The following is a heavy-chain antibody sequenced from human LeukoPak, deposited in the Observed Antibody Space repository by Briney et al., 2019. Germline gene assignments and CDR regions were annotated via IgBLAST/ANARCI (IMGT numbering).Heavy chain of an antibody. V-gene: IGHV4-59*08. J-gene: IGHJ4*02. CDR1: GGSISNYY. Sequence: SETLSLTCTVSGGSISNYYWSWIRQPPGKGLEWIGYIYYSGSTNYNPSLKSRVTISVDTSRNQFSLKLSSVTAADTAVYYCARHESNYDILAGYYISPFDYWGQGTLVTVSS. CDR3: ARHESNYDILAGYYISPFDY. D-gene: IGHD3-9*01. CDR2: IYYSGST.